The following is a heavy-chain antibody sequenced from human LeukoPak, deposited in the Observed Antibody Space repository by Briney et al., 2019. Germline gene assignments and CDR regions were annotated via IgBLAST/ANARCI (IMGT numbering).Heavy chain of an antibody. CDR1: GYTFTGYY. V-gene: IGHV1-2*02. CDR3: ARVPDYGHFHDY. CDR2: INPNSGGT. J-gene: IGHJ4*02. Sequence: RASVKVSCKASGYTFTGYYMHWVRQAPGQGLEWMGWINPNSGGTNYAQKFQGRVTMTRDTSISTAYMELSRLRSDDTAVYYCARVPDYGHFHDYWGQGTLVTVSS. D-gene: IGHD4-17*01.